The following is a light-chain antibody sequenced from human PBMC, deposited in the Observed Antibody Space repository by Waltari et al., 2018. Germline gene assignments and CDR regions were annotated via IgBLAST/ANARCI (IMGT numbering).Light chain of an antibody. Sequence: QSALTQPPSASGSPGQSVTISCTGTSSDVGTYDYVSWYQQHPGKAPKLMIYDVSKRPSGVPYRFSCSKSGNTASLTVSGLQAEDEADYYCSSYAGSNNLVFGTGTKVTVL. J-gene: IGLJ1*01. CDR1: SSDVGTYDY. CDR2: DVS. V-gene: IGLV2-8*01. CDR3: SSYAGSNNLV.